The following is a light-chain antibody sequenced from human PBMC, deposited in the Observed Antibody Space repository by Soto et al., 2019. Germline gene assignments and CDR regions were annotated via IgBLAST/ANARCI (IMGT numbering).Light chain of an antibody. CDR3: AAWDDSLSGVV. CDR1: SSNIGSNY. J-gene: IGLJ2*01. CDR2: RNN. V-gene: IGLV1-47*01. Sequence: QSVLTQPPSASGTPGQRVTISCSGRSSNIGSNYVYWYQQIPGTAPKLLIYRNNQRPSGVPDRFSGSKSGTSASLAISGLRYEDESDYYCAAWDDSLSGVVFGGGTKLTVL.